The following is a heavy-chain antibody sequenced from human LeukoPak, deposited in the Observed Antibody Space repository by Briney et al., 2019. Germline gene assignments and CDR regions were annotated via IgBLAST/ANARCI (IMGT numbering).Heavy chain of an antibody. D-gene: IGHD2-21*02. V-gene: IGHV1-69*13. Sequence: SVTVSCKPSGGTFSSYTISWVRQAPGQGLEWMGGIIPIFGTPHYAQKFQDRVTITADASTSTAYMELSSLRSEDTAVYYCARAYMTATRHFDSWGQGTLVTVSS. CDR3: ARAYMTATRHFDS. CDR1: GGTFSSYT. J-gene: IGHJ4*02. CDR2: IIPIFGTP.